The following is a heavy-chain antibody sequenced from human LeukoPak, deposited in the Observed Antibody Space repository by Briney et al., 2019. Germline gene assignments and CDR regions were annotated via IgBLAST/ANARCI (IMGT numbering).Heavy chain of an antibody. Sequence: ASVKVSCKASGGTFISYAISWVRQAPGQGLEWMGRIIPIFGTANYAQKFQGRVTITTDESTSTAYMELSSLRSEDTAVYYCARGCSGGSCYSVRWFDPWGQGTLVTVSS. CDR3: ARGCSGGSCYSVRWFDP. CDR1: GGTFISYA. V-gene: IGHV1-69*05. CDR2: IIPIFGTA. J-gene: IGHJ5*02. D-gene: IGHD2-15*01.